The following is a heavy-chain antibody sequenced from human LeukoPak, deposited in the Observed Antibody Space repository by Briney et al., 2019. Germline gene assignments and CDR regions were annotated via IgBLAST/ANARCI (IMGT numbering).Heavy chain of an antibody. CDR2: ISSSSSTI. CDR3: ARVRSAAAGPLDY. D-gene: IGHD6-13*01. J-gene: IGHJ4*02. V-gene: IGHV3-48*01. Sequence: PGGSLRLSCAASGFTFSSYSMNWVRQAPGKGLEWVSYISSSSSTIFYADSVKGRFTISRDNAKNSLYLQMNRLRADDTAVYHCARVRSAAAGPLDYWGQGTLVTVSS. CDR1: GFTFSSYS.